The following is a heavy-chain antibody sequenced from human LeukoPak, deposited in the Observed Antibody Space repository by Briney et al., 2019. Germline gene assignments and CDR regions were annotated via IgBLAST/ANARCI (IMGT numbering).Heavy chain of an antibody. CDR1: GFTVSSNY. CDR2: IYSGGST. V-gene: IGHV3-53*01. D-gene: IGHD4-11*01. Sequence: GGSLRLSCAASGFTVSSNYMSWVRQAPGKGLEWVPVIYSGGSTYYADSVKGRFTISRDNSKNTLYLQMNSLRAEDTAVYYCARDRLSVTKDYYYYYGMDVWGQGTMVTVSS. CDR3: ARDRLSVTKDYYYYYGMDV. J-gene: IGHJ6*02.